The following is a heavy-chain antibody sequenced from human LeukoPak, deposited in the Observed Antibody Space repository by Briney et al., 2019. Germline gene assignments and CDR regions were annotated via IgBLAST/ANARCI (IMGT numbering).Heavy chain of an antibody. D-gene: IGHD2-8*01. CDR1: GGSISSYY. CDR2: TYYSGST. V-gene: IGHV4-59*01. Sequence: SETLSLTCTVSGGSISSYYWSWIRQPPGKGLEWIGYTYYSGSTNYNPSLKSRVTISVDTSKNQFSLKLSSVTAADTAVYYCARDQGQTGVGYYYGMDVWGQGTTVTVSS. J-gene: IGHJ6*02. CDR3: ARDQGQTGVGYYYGMDV.